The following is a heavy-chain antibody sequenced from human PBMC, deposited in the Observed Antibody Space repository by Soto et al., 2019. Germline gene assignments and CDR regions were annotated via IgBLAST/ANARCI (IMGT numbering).Heavy chain of an antibody. CDR3: TRVISGSSGLFDY. Sequence: LRLSCVASGFTISNYWMHWVRQAPGKGLIWVSRISPDGSTTNYADSVKGRFTISRDNAKNTLYLQMDSLRAEDTALYYCTRVISGSSGLFDYWGQGTLVTVSS. CDR2: ISPDGSTT. V-gene: IGHV3-74*01. CDR1: GFTISNYW. D-gene: IGHD1-26*01. J-gene: IGHJ4*02.